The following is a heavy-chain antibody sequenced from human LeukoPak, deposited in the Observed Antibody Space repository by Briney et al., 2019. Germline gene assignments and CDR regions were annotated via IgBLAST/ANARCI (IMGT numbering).Heavy chain of an antibody. CDR3: ARDRAKLVRWDFDAFDI. V-gene: IGHV3-33*01. J-gene: IGHJ3*02. D-gene: IGHD6-13*01. Sequence: GGSLRLSCAASGFTFSSYGMHWVRQAPGKGLEWVAVIWYDGSNKYFADSVKGRFTISRDNSKNTLYLQMNSLRAEDTAVYYCARDRAKLVRWDFDAFDIWGQGTMVTVSS. CDR1: GFTFSSYG. CDR2: IWYDGSNK.